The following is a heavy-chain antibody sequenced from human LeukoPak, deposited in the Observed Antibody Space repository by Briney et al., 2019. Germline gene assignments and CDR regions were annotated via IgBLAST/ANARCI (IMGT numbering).Heavy chain of an antibody. Sequence: GGSLRLSCAASGFTFSNYWMHWVRQAPGKGLEWVSSISSSSSYIYYTDSLKGRFTISRDNAKNSLYLQMNSLRAEDTAVYYCARGSSNIAARNNCFDPWGQGTLVTVSS. CDR1: GFTFSNYW. D-gene: IGHD6-6*01. CDR2: ISSSSSYI. V-gene: IGHV3-21*01. J-gene: IGHJ5*02. CDR3: ARGSSNIAARNNCFDP.